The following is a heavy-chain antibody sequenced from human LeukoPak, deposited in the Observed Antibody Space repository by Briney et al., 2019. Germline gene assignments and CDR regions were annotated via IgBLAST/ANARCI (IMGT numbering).Heavy chain of an antibody. Sequence: PGGSLRLSCAASGFTFSSYSMSWVRQSPGTGLEGVSAISGSGGNTYYADSVKGRFTISRDTSKNTLYLQMNSLRAEDTAVYYCAAVANTGFDYWGQGTLGTVSS. CDR2: ISGSGGNT. D-gene: IGHD6-19*01. CDR1: GFTFSSYS. J-gene: IGHJ4*02. CDR3: AAVANTGFDY. V-gene: IGHV3-23*01.